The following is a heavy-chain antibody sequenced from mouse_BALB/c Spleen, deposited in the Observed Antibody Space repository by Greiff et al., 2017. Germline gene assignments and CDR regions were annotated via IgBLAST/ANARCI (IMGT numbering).Heavy chain of an antibody. CDR3: ARAQYGNSYAMDY. J-gene: IGHJ4*01. D-gene: IGHD2-10*02. CDR2: IWAGGST. CDR1: GFSLTSYG. Sequence: VQGVESGPGLVAPSQSLSITCTVSGFSLTSYGVHWVRQPPGKGLEWLGVIWAGGSTNYNSALMSRLSISKDNSKSQVFLKMNSLQTDDTAMYYCARAQYGNSYAMDYWGQGTSVTVSS. V-gene: IGHV2-9*02.